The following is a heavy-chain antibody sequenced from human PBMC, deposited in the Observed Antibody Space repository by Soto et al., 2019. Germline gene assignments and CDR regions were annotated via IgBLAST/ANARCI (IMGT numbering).Heavy chain of an antibody. CDR3: ARDYWAQVDH. CDR2: ISSDGTTT. D-gene: IGHD2-8*02. V-gene: IGHV3-74*01. J-gene: IGHJ4*02. CDR1: DSTSGRSW. Sequence: EVQLVESGGGLVQPGGSLRLSWVASDSTSGRSWMHWARQAPGKGLLWVSRISSDGTTTNYAESVEGRFTISRDNARNTLYLQVNSLRAEDTAVYYCARDYWAQVDHWGQGTLVTVSS.